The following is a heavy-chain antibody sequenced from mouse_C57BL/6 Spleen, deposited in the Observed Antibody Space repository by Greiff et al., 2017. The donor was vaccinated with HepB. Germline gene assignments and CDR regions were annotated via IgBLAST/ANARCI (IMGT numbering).Heavy chain of an antibody. CDR2: INPNNGGT. J-gene: IGHJ3*01. CDR3: ARGYDYGSSYSWFAY. D-gene: IGHD1-1*01. CDR1: GYTFTDYN. Sequence: EVQLQQSGPELVKPGASVKMSCKASGYTFTDYNMHWVKQSHGKSLEWIGYINPNNGGTSYNQKFKGKATLTVNKSSSTAYMELRSLTSEDSAVYYCARGYDYGSSYSWFAYWGQGTLVTVSA. V-gene: IGHV1-22*01.